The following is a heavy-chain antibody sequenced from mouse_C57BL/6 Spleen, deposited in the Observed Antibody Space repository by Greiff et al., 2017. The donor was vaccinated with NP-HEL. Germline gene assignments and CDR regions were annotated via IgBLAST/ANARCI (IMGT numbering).Heavy chain of an antibody. D-gene: IGHD1-1*01. CDR3: ARRRYGSSYNYAMDY. V-gene: IGHV1-80*01. CDR1: GYAFSSYW. J-gene: IGHJ4*01. Sequence: VQLQQSGAELVKPGASVKISCKASGYAFSSYWMNWVKQRPGKGLEWIGQIYPGDGDTNYNGKFKGKATLTADKSSSTAYMQLSSLTSEDSAVYFCARRRYGSSYNYAMDYWGQGTSVTVSS. CDR2: IYPGDGDT.